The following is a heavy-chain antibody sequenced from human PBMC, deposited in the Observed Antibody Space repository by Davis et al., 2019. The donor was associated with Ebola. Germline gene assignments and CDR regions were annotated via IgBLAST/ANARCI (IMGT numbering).Heavy chain of an antibody. D-gene: IGHD6-6*01. CDR2: IIPILGIA. V-gene: IGHV1-69*10. CDR3: ARGFTEYSSWSPGYYYYMDV. CDR1: GGTFSSYA. J-gene: IGHJ6*03. Sequence: SVKVSCKASGGTFSSYAISWVRQAPGQGLEWMGGIIPILGIANYAQKFQGRVTITADESTSTAYMELSSLRSEDTAVYYCARGFTEYSSWSPGYYYYMDVWGKGTTVTVSS.